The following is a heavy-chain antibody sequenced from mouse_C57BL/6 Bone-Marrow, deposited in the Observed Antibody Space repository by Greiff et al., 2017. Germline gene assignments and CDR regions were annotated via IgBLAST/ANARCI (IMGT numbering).Heavy chain of an antibody. Sequence: QVQLQQSGAELMKPGASVKLSCKATGYTFTGYWIEWVKQRPGHGLEWIGEILPGSVSTNYNEKFKGKATFTADTSTNTAYMQLSSLTPEDTAIYYCARSCTTVGAEDYWVQGTTLTVSS. CDR1: GYTFTGYW. J-gene: IGHJ2*01. D-gene: IGHD1-1*01. CDR3: ARSCTTVGAEDY. V-gene: IGHV1-9*01. CDR2: ILPGSVST.